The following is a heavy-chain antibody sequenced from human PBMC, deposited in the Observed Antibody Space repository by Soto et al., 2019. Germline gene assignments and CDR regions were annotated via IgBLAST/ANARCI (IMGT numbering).Heavy chain of an antibody. V-gene: IGHV4-39*07. CDR2: IYYSGST. D-gene: IGHD3-10*01. CDR3: ARGWEVRVYYYYGMDV. CDR1: GGSISSSSYY. Sequence: SETLSLTCTVSGGSISSSSYYWGWIRQPPGKGLEWIGSIYYSGSTYYNPSLKSRVTISVDTSKNQFSLKLSSVTAADTVVYYCARGWEVRVYYYYGMDVWGQGTTVTVSS. J-gene: IGHJ6*02.